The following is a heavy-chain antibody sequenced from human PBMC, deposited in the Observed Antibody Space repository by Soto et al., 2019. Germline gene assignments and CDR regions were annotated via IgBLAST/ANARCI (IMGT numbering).Heavy chain of an antibody. Sequence: ASVKVSCKVSAYTLTELSMHWVLQAPGKGLEWMGGFDPEDGETIYAQKFQGRVTMTEDTSTDTAYMELSSLRSEDTAVYYCATVVAAAGTWWFDPWGQGTLVTVSS. D-gene: IGHD6-13*01. CDR1: AYTLTELS. CDR3: ATVVAAAGTWWFDP. V-gene: IGHV1-24*01. J-gene: IGHJ5*02. CDR2: FDPEDGET.